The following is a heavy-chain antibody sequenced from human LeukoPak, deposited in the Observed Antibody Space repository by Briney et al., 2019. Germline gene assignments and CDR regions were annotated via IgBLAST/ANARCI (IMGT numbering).Heavy chain of an antibody. CDR3: ARDNYGAYFDS. D-gene: IGHD4-17*01. V-gene: IGHV3-7*04. Sequence: GGSLRLSCAASGFTFSSYWMDWVRQAPGKGLEWVANIKQDGSEKYYVDSVKGRFTISRDNAKNSLCLQMNSLRVEDTAVYYCARDNYGAYFDSWGQGTLVTVSS. CDR1: GFTFSSYW. CDR2: IKQDGSEK. J-gene: IGHJ4*02.